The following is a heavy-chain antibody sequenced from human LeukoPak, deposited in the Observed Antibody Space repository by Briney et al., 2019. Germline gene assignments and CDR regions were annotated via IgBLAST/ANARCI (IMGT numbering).Heavy chain of an antibody. CDR1: GFTFSSYW. CDR3: AKDRGEKYNVLTGYYPQYFFDL. D-gene: IGHD3-9*01. CDR2: IKVDGSEQ. J-gene: IGHJ2*01. Sequence: GGSLRLSCAASGFTFSSYWMAWVRQAPEKGLEWVASIKVDGSEQYYVDSLKGRFTISRDNSKNMVYLQMNSLRAEDTAVYYCAKDRGEKYNVLTGYYPQYFFDLWGRGTLVTVSS. V-gene: IGHV3-7*03.